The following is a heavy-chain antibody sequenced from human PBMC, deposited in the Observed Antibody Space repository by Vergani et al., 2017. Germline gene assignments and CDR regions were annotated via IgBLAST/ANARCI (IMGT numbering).Heavy chain of an antibody. CDR2: ISSSSSTI. Sequence: EVQLVESGGGLVQPGGSLRLSCAASGFTFSSYSMNWVRQAPGKGLEWVSYISSSSSTIYYADSVKGRFTISRDNAKNSLYLQMNSLRAEDTAVYYCARESQDGKFYYYYYMDVWGKGTTVTVSS. D-gene: IGHD5-24*01. J-gene: IGHJ6*03. CDR3: ARESQDGKFYYYYYMDV. V-gene: IGHV3-48*04. CDR1: GFTFSSYS.